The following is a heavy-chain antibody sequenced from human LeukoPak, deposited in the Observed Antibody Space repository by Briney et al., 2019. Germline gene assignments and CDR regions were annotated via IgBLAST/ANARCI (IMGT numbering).Heavy chain of an antibody. Sequence: PSETLSLTCAVYGGSFSGYYWSWIRQPPGKGLEWIGENNHSGSTNYNPSLKSRVTISVDTSKNQFSLKLSSVTAADTAVYYCARRLWFGALGGMDVWGQGTTVTVSS. D-gene: IGHD3-10*01. CDR3: ARRLWFGALGGMDV. CDR1: GGSFSGYY. V-gene: IGHV4-34*01. J-gene: IGHJ6*02. CDR2: NNHSGST.